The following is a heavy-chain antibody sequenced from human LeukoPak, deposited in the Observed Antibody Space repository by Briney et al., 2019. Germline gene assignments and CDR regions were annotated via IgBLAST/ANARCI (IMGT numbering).Heavy chain of an antibody. CDR2: IYHSGST. CDR1: GYCISSGYY. D-gene: IGHD3-10*01. J-gene: IGHJ4*02. Sequence: SETLSLTCTVSGYCISSGYYWGWIRQPTGKGLEWIGSIYHSGSTYYNPSLKSRVTISVDTSKNQFSLKLSSVTAADTAVYYCARVRGSGSYYMAFDYWGQGTLVTVSS. CDR3: ARVRGSGSYYMAFDY. V-gene: IGHV4-38-2*02.